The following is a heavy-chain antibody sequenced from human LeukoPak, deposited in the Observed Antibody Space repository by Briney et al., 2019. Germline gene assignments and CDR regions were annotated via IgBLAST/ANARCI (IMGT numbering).Heavy chain of an antibody. Sequence: ASVKVSCKASGYTFTSYYMHWVRQAPGQGLEWMGIINPSGGSTSYAQKFQGRVTMTRDTSTSTVYMGLSSLRSEDTAVYYCAREGTGAAAGIPGLCDWGQGTLVTVSS. CDR3: AREGTGAAAGIPGLCD. V-gene: IGHV1-46*01. CDR2: INPSGGST. CDR1: GYTFTSYY. J-gene: IGHJ4*02. D-gene: IGHD6-13*01.